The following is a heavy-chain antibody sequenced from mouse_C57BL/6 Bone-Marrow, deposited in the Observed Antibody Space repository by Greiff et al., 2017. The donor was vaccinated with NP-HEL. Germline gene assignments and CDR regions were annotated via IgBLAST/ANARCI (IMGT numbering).Heavy chain of an antibody. CDR2: INPSSGYT. J-gene: IGHJ4*01. Sequence: VQGVESGAELARPGASVKMSCKASGYTFTSYTMHWVKQRPGQGLEWIGYINPSSGYTKYNQKFKDKATLTADKSSSTAYMQLSSLTSEDSAVYYCARRGVEDYAMDYWGQGTSVTVSS. V-gene: IGHV1-4*01. D-gene: IGHD1-1*01. CDR1: GYTFTSYT. CDR3: ARRGVEDYAMDY.